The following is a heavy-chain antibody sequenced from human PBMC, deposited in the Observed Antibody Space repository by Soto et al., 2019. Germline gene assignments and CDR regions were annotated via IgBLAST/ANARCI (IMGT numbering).Heavy chain of an antibody. Sequence: EVQLVESGGGLVQPGRSLRLSCAASGFTFDDYAMHWVRQAPGKGLEWVSGISWNSGSIGYADSVKGRFTISRDNAKNSLYLQMNGLRAEDRALYYCAKETTVPRNFDYWGQGHLVTVSS. CDR2: ISWNSGSI. V-gene: IGHV3-9*01. J-gene: IGHJ4*02. CDR3: AKETTVPRNFDY. D-gene: IGHD4-17*01. CDR1: GFTFDDYA.